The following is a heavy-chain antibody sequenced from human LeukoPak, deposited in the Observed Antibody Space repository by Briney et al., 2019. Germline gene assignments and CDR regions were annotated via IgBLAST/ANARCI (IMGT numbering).Heavy chain of an antibody. CDR3: ARLTSSWYQDWYFDL. Sequence: SETLSLTCTVSGGSITSYDWSWIRQPAGKGLEWIGRFYTSGSTNYNPSLKSRVTMSLDTSKNQFSLKLSSVTAADTAFYYCARLTSSWYQDWYFDLWGRGTLVTVSS. CDR2: FYTSGST. J-gene: IGHJ2*01. CDR1: GGSITSYD. V-gene: IGHV4-4*07. D-gene: IGHD6-13*01.